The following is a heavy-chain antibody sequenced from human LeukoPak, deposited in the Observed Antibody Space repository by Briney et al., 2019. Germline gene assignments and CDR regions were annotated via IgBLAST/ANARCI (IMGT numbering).Heavy chain of an antibody. D-gene: IGHD3-3*01. CDR2: IYYSGST. V-gene: IGHV4-39*01. J-gene: IGHJ6*03. Sequence: SETLSLTCTVSGGSISSSSYYWGWIRQPPWKGLEWIGSIYYSGSTYYNPSLKSRVTISVDTSKNQFSLKLSSVTAADTAVYYCARLAYDFWSGYREYYYMDVWGKGTTVTVSS. CDR3: ARLAYDFWSGYREYYYMDV. CDR1: GGSISSSSYY.